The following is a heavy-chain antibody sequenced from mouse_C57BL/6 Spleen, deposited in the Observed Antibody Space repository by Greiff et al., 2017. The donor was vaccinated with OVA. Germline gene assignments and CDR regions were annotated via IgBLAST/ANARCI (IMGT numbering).Heavy chain of an antibody. CDR1: GFTFSSYA. J-gene: IGHJ2*01. CDR3: ARRDYGCSYFDY. CDR2: ISDGGSYT. Sequence: EVQLVESGGGLVKPGGSLKLSCAASGFTFSSYAMSWVRQTPEKRLEWVATISDGGSYTYYPDNVKGRFTISRDNTKNNLYLQMSHLKSEDTAMYYCARRDYGCSYFDYWGQGTTLTVSS. D-gene: IGHD1-1*01. V-gene: IGHV5-4*01.